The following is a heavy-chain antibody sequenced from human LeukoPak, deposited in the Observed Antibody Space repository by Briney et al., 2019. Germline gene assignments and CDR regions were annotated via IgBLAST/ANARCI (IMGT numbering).Heavy chain of an antibody. CDR1: GSTLTELS. CDR3: ATEGDRGTYLDY. CDR2: FDPEDGEI. V-gene: IGHV1-24*01. Sequence: ASVKVPCKVSGSTLTELSVHWVRQAPGEGLEWMGGFDPEDGEIIYAQKLQGRATMTEDTSTDTAYMELSSLRSEDTAVYYCATEGDRGTYLDYWGQGTLVTVSS. J-gene: IGHJ4*02. D-gene: IGHD3-16*01.